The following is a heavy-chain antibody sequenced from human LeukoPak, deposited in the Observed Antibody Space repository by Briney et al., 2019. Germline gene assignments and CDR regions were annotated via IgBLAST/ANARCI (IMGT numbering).Heavy chain of an antibody. Sequence: AGGSLRLSCAASGFTFSSYAMSWVRQAPGKGLEWVSAISGSGGSTYYADSVKGRFTISRDNSKNTLYLQMNSLRAEDTAVYYCAKRARVWQWLVPSFDYWGQGTLVTVSS. CDR2: ISGSGGST. J-gene: IGHJ4*02. CDR3: AKRARVWQWLVPSFDY. V-gene: IGHV3-23*01. D-gene: IGHD6-19*01. CDR1: GFTFSSYA.